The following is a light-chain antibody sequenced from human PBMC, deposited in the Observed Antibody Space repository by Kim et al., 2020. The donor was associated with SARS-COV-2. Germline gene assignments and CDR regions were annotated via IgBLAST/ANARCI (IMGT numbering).Light chain of an antibody. J-gene: IGLJ2*01. V-gene: IGLV3-1*01. CDR1: KLGDKY. CDR2: QDR. Sequence: VSPGQTANFTCSGDKLGDKYASWYQQKPGQSPVLVIYQDRQRPSGIPERFSGSNSGNTATLTISGTQAMDEADYYCQAWDSSTDVVFGGGTQLTVL. CDR3: QAWDSSTDVV.